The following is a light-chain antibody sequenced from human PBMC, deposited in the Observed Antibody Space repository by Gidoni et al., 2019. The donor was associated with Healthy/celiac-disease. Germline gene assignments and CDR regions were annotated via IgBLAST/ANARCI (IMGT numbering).Light chain of an antibody. Sequence: EIVLTQSPGTLSLSPGERATLSCRASQSVSSSYLAWYQQKPGQAPRLLLYGASSRATGIPDRFSGSGSGTDFTLTISRLEPEDFAVYYCQQYGSSRTFXQXTKVEIK. V-gene: IGKV3-20*01. CDR2: GAS. J-gene: IGKJ1*01. CDR1: QSVSSSY. CDR3: QQYGSSRT.